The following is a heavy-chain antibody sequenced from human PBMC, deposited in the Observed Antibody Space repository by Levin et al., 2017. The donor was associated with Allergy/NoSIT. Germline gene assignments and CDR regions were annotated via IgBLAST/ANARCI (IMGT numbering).Heavy chain of an antibody. CDR3: AKRGYCSGNTCQSHDAIDV. CDR2: IVFDRNDQ. CDR1: GFQFSLYG. J-gene: IGHJ3*01. D-gene: IGHD2-15*01. Sequence: GESLKISCAASGFQFSLYGMHWVRQAPGKGLEWVALIVFDRNDQYYADSVKGRFTISRDNSKNTLYLQMSSLRENDTAIYYCAKRGYCSGNTCQSHDAIDVWGQGTLVIVSS. V-gene: IGHV3-30*18.